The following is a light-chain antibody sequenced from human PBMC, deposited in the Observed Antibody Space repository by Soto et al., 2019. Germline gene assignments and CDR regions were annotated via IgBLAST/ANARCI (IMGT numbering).Light chain of an antibody. V-gene: IGLV2-14*01. J-gene: IGLJ1*01. Sequence: QSVLTQPASVSGSPGQSITISCTGTSSDVGDYNYVSWYQQHPGKAPKLMIYEVSNRPSGVSNRFSGSKSGNTASLTISGLQAEDEADYYCSSYTSGSTPYVFGTGTKVTVL. CDR3: SSYTSGSTPYV. CDR1: SSDVGDYNY. CDR2: EVS.